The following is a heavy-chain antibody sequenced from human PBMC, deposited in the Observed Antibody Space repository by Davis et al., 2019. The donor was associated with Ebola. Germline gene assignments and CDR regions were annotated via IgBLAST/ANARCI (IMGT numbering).Heavy chain of an antibody. J-gene: IGHJ4*02. CDR1: GFTFSSYD. CDR2: VRTGYTANI. Sequence: GESLKISCAASGFTFSSYDMNWVRQAPGKGLEWVSFVRTGYTANIYYADSVKGRFTASRDNAKKSLYLEMNSLRAEDTAVYYCATDNWGPALWGQGTLLTVSS. V-gene: IGHV3-48*03. CDR3: ATDNWGPAL. D-gene: IGHD7-27*01.